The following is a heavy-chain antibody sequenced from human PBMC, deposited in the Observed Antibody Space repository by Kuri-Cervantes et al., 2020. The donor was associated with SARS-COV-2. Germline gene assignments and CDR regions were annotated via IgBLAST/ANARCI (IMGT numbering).Heavy chain of an antibody. CDR2: IYPGESDT. D-gene: IGHD3-3*01. V-gene: IGHV5-51*01. CDR1: GYTFSNYW. J-gene: IGHJ4*02. CDR3: ARLRFLEWLSPFDY. Sequence: GESLKISCKGSGYTFSNYWIGWVRQMPEKGLEWMGLIYPGESDTRYRPSFQGRVTMSVDKSINTAYLQWSSLRASDTAMYYCARLRFLEWLSPFDYWGQGALVTVSS.